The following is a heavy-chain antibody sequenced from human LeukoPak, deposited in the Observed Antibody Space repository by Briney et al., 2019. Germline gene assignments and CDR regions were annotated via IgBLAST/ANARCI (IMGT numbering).Heavy chain of an antibody. CDR1: GGSVINTNW. J-gene: IGHJ4*02. V-gene: IGHV4-4*02. CDR2: VHLDGRT. D-gene: IGHD3-3*01. CDR3: AREGGFYRPLDY. Sequence: SETLSLTCGVSGGSVINTNWWPWVRQPPGKGLEWIGEVHLDGRTNYNPSLESRLTMSVDVSENQVSLKLTSVTAADTAVYYCAREGGFYRPLDYSGQGTLVTVSS.